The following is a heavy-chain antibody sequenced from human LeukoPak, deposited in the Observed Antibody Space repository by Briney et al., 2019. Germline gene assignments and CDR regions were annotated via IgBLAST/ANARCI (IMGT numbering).Heavy chain of an antibody. CDR3: AKSTSGWRAGWFDP. D-gene: IGHD6-19*01. CDR2: INWNGDNI. CDR1: GFTFYDYA. V-gene: IGHV3-9*01. Sequence: HPGRSLRLSCAASGFTFYDYAMHWVRQAPGKGVEWGSGINWNGDNIDYADSVKGRFSISRDNAKNSLFLQMNNLTSEDTAVYYCAKSTSGWRAGWFDPWGQGTQVTVSS. J-gene: IGHJ5*02.